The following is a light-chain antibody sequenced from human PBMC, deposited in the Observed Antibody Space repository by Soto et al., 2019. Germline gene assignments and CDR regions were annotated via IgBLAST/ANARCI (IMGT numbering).Light chain of an antibody. CDR1: SSDVGGYEY. V-gene: IGLV2-14*01. CDR2: EVS. CDR3: SSYTTSRAYV. Sequence: QSALTQPASVSGSPGQSITISCTGTSSDVGGYEYVSWYQQYPGKAPKLMIHEVSNRPSGVSNRFSGSKSGNTASLTISGLQAEDEADYYCSSYTTSRAYVFGIGTKVTVL. J-gene: IGLJ1*01.